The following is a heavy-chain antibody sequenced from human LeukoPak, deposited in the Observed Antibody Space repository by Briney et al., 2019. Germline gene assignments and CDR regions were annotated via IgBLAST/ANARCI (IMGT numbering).Heavy chain of an antibody. V-gene: IGHV5-51*01. Sequence: GESLKISCKASGYSFTNYWIGWVRQMPGKGREWMGIIYPGNSDTRYSPSFQGQVIIPADKSISTAYLQWGSLKASDTAMYYCARTYGDHGFDYWGQGTLVTVSS. CDR3: ARTYGDHGFDY. D-gene: IGHD4-17*01. CDR2: IYPGNSDT. CDR1: GYSFTNYW. J-gene: IGHJ4*02.